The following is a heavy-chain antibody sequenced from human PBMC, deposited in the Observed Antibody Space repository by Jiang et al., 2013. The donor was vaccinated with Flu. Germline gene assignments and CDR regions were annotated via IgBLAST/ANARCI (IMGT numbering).Heavy chain of an antibody. D-gene: IGHD1-26*01. V-gene: IGHV4-34*01. CDR3: ARRGRWTLGATGYYYYGMDV. Sequence: LLKPSETLSLTCAVYGGSFSGYYWSWIRQPPGKGLEWIGEINHSGSTNYNPSLKSRVTISVDTSKNQFSLKLSSVTAADTAVYYCARRGRWTLGATGYYYYGMDVWGQGTTVTVSS. J-gene: IGHJ6*02. CDR2: INHSGST. CDR1: GGSFSGYY.